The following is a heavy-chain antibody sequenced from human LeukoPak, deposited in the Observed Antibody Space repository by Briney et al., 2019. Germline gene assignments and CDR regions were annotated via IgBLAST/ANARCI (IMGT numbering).Heavy chain of an antibody. CDR3: ARDAAQNSNYGSPFDY. CDR2: INPSGGST. D-gene: IGHD4-11*01. CDR1: GYTFTSYY. Sequence: GGSLRLSCAASGYTFTSYYMHWVRQAPGQGLEWMGIINPSGGSTSYAQKFQGRVTMTRDMSTSTVYMELSSLRSEDTAVYYCARDAAQNSNYGSPFDYWGQGTLVTVSS. V-gene: IGHV1-46*01. J-gene: IGHJ4*02.